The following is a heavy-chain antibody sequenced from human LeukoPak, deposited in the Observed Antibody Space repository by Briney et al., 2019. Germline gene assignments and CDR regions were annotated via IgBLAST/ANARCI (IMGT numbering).Heavy chain of an antibody. CDR2: ISGSGGST. D-gene: IGHD6-19*01. Sequence: GGSLRLSCAASGFTFSSYAMSWVRQAPGKGLEWVSAISGSGGSTYYADSVKGRFTIFRDNSKNTLYLQMNSLRAEDTAVYYCAKGRAGDYYFDYWGQGTLVTVSS. J-gene: IGHJ4*02. V-gene: IGHV3-23*01. CDR1: GFTFSSYA. CDR3: AKGRAGDYYFDY.